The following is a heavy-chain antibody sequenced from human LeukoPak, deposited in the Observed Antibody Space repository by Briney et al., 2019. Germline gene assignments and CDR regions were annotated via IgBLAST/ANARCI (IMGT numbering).Heavy chain of an antibody. D-gene: IGHD6-19*01. V-gene: IGHV1-69*04. CDR2: IIPILGIA. J-gene: IGHJ4*02. CDR3: ARDAGGGWYSVY. CDR1: GGTFSSYT. Sequence: ASVKVSCKASGGTFSSYTISWVRQAPGQGLEWMGRIIPILGIANYAQKFQGRVTITADKSTSRAYMEMSSLRSEDTAVYYCARDAGGGWYSVYWGQGTLVTVSS.